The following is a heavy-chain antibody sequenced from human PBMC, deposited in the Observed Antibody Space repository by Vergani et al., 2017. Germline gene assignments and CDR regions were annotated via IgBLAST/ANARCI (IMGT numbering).Heavy chain of an antibody. CDR3: ASDCYGSGNYYNWCCYYGMDV. Sequence: QVQLVESGGGLVKPGGSLRLSCAASGFTFSDYYMSWIRQAPGKGREWVSYISSSGSTIYYADSVKGRFTISRDNAKNSLYLQMNSLSAEDTATYYCASDCYGSGNYYNWCCYYGMDVWGQGTTVTVSS. J-gene: IGHJ6*02. D-gene: IGHD3-10*01. CDR2: ISSSGSTI. V-gene: IGHV3-11*01. CDR1: GFTFSDYY.